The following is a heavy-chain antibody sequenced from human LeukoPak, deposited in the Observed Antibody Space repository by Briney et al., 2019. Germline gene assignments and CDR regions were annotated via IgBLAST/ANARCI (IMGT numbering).Heavy chain of an antibody. CDR1: GVSVSRNGAA. D-gene: IGHD4-17*01. V-gene: IGHV6-1*01. CDR3: AKSSLRYNWNED. J-gene: IGHJ5*02. CDR2: TYYRYKWYN. Sequence: SQTLSLTCAISGVSVSRNGAAWNWIRQSPSRGLEWLGRTYYRYKWYNEYGLSVKSRITIYPDTSKNQFSLQLNSMTPDDTAVYYCAKSSLRYNWNEDWGQGTLVTVSS.